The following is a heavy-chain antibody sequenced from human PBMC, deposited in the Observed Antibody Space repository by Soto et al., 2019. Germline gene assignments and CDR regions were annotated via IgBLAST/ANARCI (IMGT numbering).Heavy chain of an antibody. Sequence: SSETLSLTCAVSGGSISSSNWWSWVRQPPGKGLEWIGEIYHSGSTNYNPSLKSRVTISVDKSKNQFSLKLSSVTAADTAVYYCARDQLAAAEYYYYGMDVWVQGTTVT. CDR2: IYHSGST. CDR1: GGSISSSNW. D-gene: IGHD6-13*01. V-gene: IGHV4-4*02. J-gene: IGHJ6*02. CDR3: ARDQLAAAEYYYYGMDV.